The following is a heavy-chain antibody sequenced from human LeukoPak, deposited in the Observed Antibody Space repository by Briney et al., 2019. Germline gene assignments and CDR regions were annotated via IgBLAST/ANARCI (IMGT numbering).Heavy chain of an antibody. Sequence: GGSLRLSCAASGFTFSSYGMHWVRQAPGKGLEWVAVISYDGSNKYYADSVKGRFTISRDNSKNTLYLQMNSLRAEDTAVYYYAKGTRRITMVRGVIGYFDYWGQGTLVTVSS. CDR2: ISYDGSNK. CDR3: AKGTRRITMVRGVIGYFDY. J-gene: IGHJ4*02. CDR1: GFTFSSYG. D-gene: IGHD3-10*01. V-gene: IGHV3-30*18.